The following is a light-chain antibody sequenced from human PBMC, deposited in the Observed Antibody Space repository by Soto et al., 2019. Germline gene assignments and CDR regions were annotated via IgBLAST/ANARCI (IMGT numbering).Light chain of an antibody. V-gene: IGKV1-33*01. CDR2: EKS. Sequence: DLQMTQSPSSLSASVGDRVTITCQASQNIYNYLNWYQQKPGKAPNLLLYEKSNLGPGVPSRFTGNGSGTEFPLTISSLQPEDFATYFCQQYHNVFRVTFGGGTTVEIK. CDR1: QNIYNY. J-gene: IGKJ4*01. CDR3: QQYHNVFRVT.